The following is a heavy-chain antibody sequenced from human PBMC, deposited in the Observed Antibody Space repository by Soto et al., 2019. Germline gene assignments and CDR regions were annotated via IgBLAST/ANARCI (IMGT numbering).Heavy chain of an antibody. D-gene: IGHD3-3*01. V-gene: IGHV3-30*18. CDR1: GFTFSNFG. CDR2: VTYDGTNK. J-gene: IGHJ4*02. CDR3: AKWGPHDFSMGY. Sequence: QVQLVESGGGVVQPGRSLRLSCAASGFTFSNFGMHGVRHAPDTGLDWVAAVTYDGTNKYYADSVKGRFTISKDNSKNTLSLQMNSLRVDDTAVYYCAKWGPHDFSMGYWGQGTLVTVSS.